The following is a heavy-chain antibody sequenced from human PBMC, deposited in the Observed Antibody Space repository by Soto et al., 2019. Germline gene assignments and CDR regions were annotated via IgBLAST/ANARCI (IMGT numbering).Heavy chain of an antibody. J-gene: IGHJ3*02. CDR3: ARVRSGWSDAFDI. CDR2: ISSSSRTI. D-gene: IGHD6-19*01. CDR1: GFTVSSNY. V-gene: IGHV3-48*02. Sequence: GGSLRLSCAASGFTVSSNYMSWVRQAPGKGLEWVSYISSSSRTIYYADSVKGRFTISRDNAKNSLYLQMNSLRDEDTAVYYCARVRSGWSDAFDIWGQGTMVT.